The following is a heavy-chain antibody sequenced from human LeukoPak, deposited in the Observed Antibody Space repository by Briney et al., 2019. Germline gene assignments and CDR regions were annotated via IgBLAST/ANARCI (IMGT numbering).Heavy chain of an antibody. D-gene: IGHD3-10*01. Sequence: GGSLRLSCAASGFTFSSYGMHWVRQAPGKGLEWVAVISYDGSNKYYTDSVKGRFTISRDNAKNSLYLQMNSLRAEDTAVYYCAREGSYGSDLNWFDPWGQGTLVTVSS. J-gene: IGHJ5*02. CDR1: GFTFSSYG. CDR3: AREGSYGSDLNWFDP. V-gene: IGHV3-30*03. CDR2: ISYDGSNK.